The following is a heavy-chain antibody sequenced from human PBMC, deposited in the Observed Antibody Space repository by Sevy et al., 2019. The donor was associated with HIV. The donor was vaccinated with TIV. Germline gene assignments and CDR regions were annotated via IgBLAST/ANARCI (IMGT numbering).Heavy chain of an antibody. CDR2: ISSSNSYV. D-gene: IGHD1-26*01. Sequence: GGSLRLSCVASGFTFSSYNMNWVRQAPGKGLEWVSSISSSNSYVYHADSVKGRFTISRDNAKNSLYLQMNSLRAEDTAVYYCAKWDADRRWFFDYWGQGTLVTVSS. CDR1: GFTFSSYN. CDR3: AKWDADRRWFFDY. J-gene: IGHJ4*02. V-gene: IGHV3-21*06.